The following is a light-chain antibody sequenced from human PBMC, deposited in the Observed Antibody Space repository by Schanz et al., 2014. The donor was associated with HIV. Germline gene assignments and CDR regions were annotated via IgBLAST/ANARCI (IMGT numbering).Light chain of an antibody. J-gene: IGLJ2*01. CDR2: RNN. V-gene: IGLV1-44*01. CDR3: AVWDDSLKGVV. Sequence: QSVLTQPPSASGTPGQRVTISCSVSRSNIGSNAVNWFQQLPGTAPKLLISRNNQRPSGVPDRFSGSKSGTSASLAISGLQSGDEADYYCAVWDDSLKGVVFGGGTKLTVL. CDR1: RSNIGSNA.